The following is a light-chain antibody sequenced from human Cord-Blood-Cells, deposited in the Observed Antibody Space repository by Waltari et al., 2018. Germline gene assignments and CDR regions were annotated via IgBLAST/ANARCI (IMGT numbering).Light chain of an antibody. J-gene: IGLJ3*02. CDR1: SSDVGGYNY. V-gene: IGLV2-14*01. CDR3: SSYTSSSTWV. Sequence: QSALPHHASVPGTPGQSITISCTGPSSDVGGYNYVSWYQQHTGKAPKLMTFYVSSRPSGVSNRCSGSKSGDTASLTIAGLQAEDEADYYCSSYTSSSTWVFGGGTKLTVL. CDR2: YVS.